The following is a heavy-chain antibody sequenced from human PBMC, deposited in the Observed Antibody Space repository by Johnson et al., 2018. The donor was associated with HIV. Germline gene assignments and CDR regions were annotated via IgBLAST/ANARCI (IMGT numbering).Heavy chain of an antibody. V-gene: IGHV3-20*04. D-gene: IGHD3-22*01. CDR2: INWNGGST. Sequence: EVQLVESGGGVVRPGGSLRLSCAASGFTFDDYGMTWVRQAPGKGLEWVSGINWNGGSTGYADSVKGRFTISRDNSKNTLYLQMSSLRAEDTAVYYCAKSQDRSAYDYDLDIWGQGTMVTVSS. CDR3: AKSQDRSAYDYDLDI. J-gene: IGHJ3*02. CDR1: GFTFDDYG.